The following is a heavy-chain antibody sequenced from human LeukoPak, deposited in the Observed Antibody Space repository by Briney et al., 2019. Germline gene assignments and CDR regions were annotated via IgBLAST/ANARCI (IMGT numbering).Heavy chain of an antibody. CDR2: IKQDGSEK. V-gene: IGHV3-7*03. CDR3: SRDIDAFDI. CDR1: GFTFSSYW. J-gene: IGHJ3*02. Sequence: GGSLRLSCAVSGFTFSSYWMSWVRQAPGKGLEWVANIKQDGSEKYYVDSVKGRFTISRDNAKNSLYLQMNSLRAEDTAVYYCSRDIDAFDIWVQATMVTLAS.